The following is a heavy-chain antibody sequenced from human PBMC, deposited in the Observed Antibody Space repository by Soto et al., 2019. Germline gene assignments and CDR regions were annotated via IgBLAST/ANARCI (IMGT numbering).Heavy chain of an antibody. CDR3: ARDRFDYYDSSGYYYGLGWFDP. V-gene: IGHV4-59*01. D-gene: IGHD3-22*01. CDR2: IYYSGST. Sequence: WETLSLTCTVSGGSISSYYWSWIRQPPGKGLEWIGYIYYSGSTNYNPSLKSRVTISVDTSKNQFSLKLSSVTAADTAAYYCARDRFDYYDSSGYYYGLGWFDPWGQGTLVTVSS. CDR1: GGSISSYY. J-gene: IGHJ5*02.